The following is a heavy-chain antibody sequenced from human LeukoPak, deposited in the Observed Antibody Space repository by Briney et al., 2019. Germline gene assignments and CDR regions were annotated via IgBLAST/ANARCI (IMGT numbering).Heavy chain of an antibody. J-gene: IGHJ4*02. CDR1: GFTFSSYG. V-gene: IGHV3-30*18. Sequence: GGSLRLSCAASGFTFSSYGMHCVRQAPGKRLEWVAVISYDGSNKYYADSVKGRFTISRDNSKNTLYLQMNSLRAEDTAVYYCAKGWPATRYWGQGTLVTVSS. CDR2: ISYDGSNK. D-gene: IGHD2-15*01. CDR3: AKGWPATRY.